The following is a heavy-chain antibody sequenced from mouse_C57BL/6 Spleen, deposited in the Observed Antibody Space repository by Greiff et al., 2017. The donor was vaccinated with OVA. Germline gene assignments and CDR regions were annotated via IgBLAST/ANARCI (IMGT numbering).Heavy chain of an antibody. Sequence: QVQLQQPGAELVKPGASVTLSCKASGYTFTSYWMHWVKQRPGQGLEWIGMIHPNSGSTNYNEKFKSKATLTVDKSSSTAYMQLSSLTSEDSAVYYCARFTTVVDYWGQGTTLTVSS. CDR3: ARFTTVVDY. V-gene: IGHV1-64*01. CDR1: GYTFTSYW. D-gene: IGHD1-1*01. CDR2: IHPNSGST. J-gene: IGHJ2*01.